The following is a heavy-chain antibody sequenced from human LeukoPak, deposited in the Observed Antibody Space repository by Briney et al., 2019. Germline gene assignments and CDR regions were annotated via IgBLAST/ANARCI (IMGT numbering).Heavy chain of an antibody. CDR2: IRGKAFGGTT. V-gene: IGHV3-49*04. D-gene: IGHD1-1*01. Sequence: GGSLRLSCTASGFTFRDYGVNWVRQAPGKGLEWVGLIRGKAFGGTTEYAASVKGRFTVSRDDSKSIAYLQMSNLETEDTAVYYCARGGRLPDHWGQGTLVTVSS. CDR1: GFTFRDYG. CDR3: ARGGRLPDH. J-gene: IGHJ4*02.